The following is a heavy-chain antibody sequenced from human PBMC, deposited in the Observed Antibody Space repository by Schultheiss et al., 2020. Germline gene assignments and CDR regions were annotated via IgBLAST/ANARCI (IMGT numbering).Heavy chain of an antibody. CDR3: ARHGRYCSGSACYNYFDP. CDR2: VYHTGSI. Sequence: SETLSLTCTVSGGSISSGSYYWSWIRQPAGKGLEWIGSVYHTGSIYHNPSLKTRVTISVDTSKIQFSLKLTSMTAADTAVYYCARHGRYCSGSACYNYFDPWGQGTLVTVSS. J-gene: IGHJ5*02. CDR1: GGSISSGSYY. D-gene: IGHD2-15*01. V-gene: IGHV4-39*01.